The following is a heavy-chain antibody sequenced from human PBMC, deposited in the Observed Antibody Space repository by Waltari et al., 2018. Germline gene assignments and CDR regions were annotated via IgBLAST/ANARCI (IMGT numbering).Heavy chain of an antibody. CDR3: ARRSCTGECYAPYVY. V-gene: IGHV1-2*04. D-gene: IGHD2-8*02. Sequence: QVQLVQSGAEVTKPGASVQVSCKPSGYPFTDYHIPWVRQAPGQGLEWMGWINPKSGGTYYAQTFQGWVTMTRDTSTSTVYMELSSLKSDDTAMYYCARRSCTGECYAPYVYWGQGSLVTVSS. J-gene: IGHJ4*02. CDR2: INPKSGGT. CDR1: GYPFTDYH.